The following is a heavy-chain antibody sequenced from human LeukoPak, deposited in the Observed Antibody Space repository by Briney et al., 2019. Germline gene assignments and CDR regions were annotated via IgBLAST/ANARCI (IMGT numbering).Heavy chain of an antibody. V-gene: IGHV3-30*18. CDR1: GFTFSSYG. J-gene: IGHJ3*02. Sequence: GRSLRLSCAASGFTFSSYGMHWVRQAPGKGLEWVAVISYDGSNNYYADSVKGRFTISRDNSKNTLYLQMNSLRAEDTAAYYCAKLVDSSGYYSYDAFDIWGQGTMVTVSS. D-gene: IGHD3-22*01. CDR3: AKLVDSSGYYSYDAFDI. CDR2: ISYDGSNN.